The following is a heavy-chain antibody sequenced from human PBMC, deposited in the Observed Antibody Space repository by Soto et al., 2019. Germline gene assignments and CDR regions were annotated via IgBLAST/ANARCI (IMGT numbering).Heavy chain of an antibody. Sequence: QVQLVQSGAEVKKPGASVTVSCKTSGYTFSNYGINWVRQAPGQGLEWMGWISGYNGNTNYAQTVPGRVTMTTDTSTGTLYMELRSLKSDDTAIYYCSRFIMVGGWFDPNYYPGMDVWGQGTTVTVSS. D-gene: IGHD6-19*01. CDR1: GYTFSNYG. CDR2: ISGYNGNT. V-gene: IGHV1-18*01. CDR3: SRFIMVGGWFDPNYYPGMDV. J-gene: IGHJ6*02.